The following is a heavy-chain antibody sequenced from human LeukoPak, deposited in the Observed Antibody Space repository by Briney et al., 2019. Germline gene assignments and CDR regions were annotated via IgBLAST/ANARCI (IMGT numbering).Heavy chain of an antibody. CDR1: GFTFSNAW. CDR3: SGSSWYVPGWFDP. CDR2: IKSKTDGETT. D-gene: IGHD6-13*01. J-gene: IGHJ5*02. Sequence: PGGSLRLSCAASGFTFSNAWMSWVRQAPGKGLEWVGRIKSKTDGETTDYAAPVKGRFTISRDDSKNTLYLQMNSLKTEDTAVYYCSGSSWYVPGWFDPWGQGTLVTVSS. V-gene: IGHV3-15*01.